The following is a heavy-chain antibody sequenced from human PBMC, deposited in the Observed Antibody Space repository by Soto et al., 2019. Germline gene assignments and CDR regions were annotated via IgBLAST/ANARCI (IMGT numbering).Heavy chain of an antibody. J-gene: IGHJ4*02. D-gene: IGHD2-2*01. CDR3: ARDGEYASYSDQLLSPRFDY. CDR2: IIPIFGTA. V-gene: IGHV1-69*01. CDR1: GGTFSSYA. Sequence: QVQLVQSGAEVKKPGSSVKVSCKASGGTFSSYAISWVRQAPGQGLEWMGVIIPIFGTANYAKKFQGRVTITADEATSTADMELRSLRSEDTAVYYCARDGEYASYSDQLLSPRFDYWGQGTLVTVSS.